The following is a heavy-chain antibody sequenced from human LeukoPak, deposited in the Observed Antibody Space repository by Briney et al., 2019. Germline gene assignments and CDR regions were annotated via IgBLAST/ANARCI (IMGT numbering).Heavy chain of an antibody. CDR2: MNPNSGNT. Sequence: GASVKVSCKASGYTFTSYDINWVRQATGQGLEWMGWMNPNSGNTGYAQKFQGRVTMTRNTSISTAYMELSSLRSEDTAVYYCARGLYGSGWPRRGYYYYYMDVWGKGTTVTISS. V-gene: IGHV1-8*01. CDR1: GYTFTSYD. J-gene: IGHJ6*03. CDR3: ARGLYGSGWPRRGYYYYYMDV. D-gene: IGHD6-19*01.